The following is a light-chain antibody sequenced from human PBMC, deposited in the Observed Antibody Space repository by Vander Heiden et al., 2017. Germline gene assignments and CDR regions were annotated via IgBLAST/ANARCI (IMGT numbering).Light chain of an antibody. CDR2: KAY. CDR3: QQYESYPRT. V-gene: IGKV1-5*03. J-gene: IGKJ1*01. Sequence: DIQMTQSPSTLSASVGDRVTITCRASQSISSWLAWFQQRPGKATKLLIYKAYSLESGVQSRFSGSGAGKEVNLTISSLLPDDFETYYCQQYESYPRTFGQGTKVDIK. CDR1: QSISSW.